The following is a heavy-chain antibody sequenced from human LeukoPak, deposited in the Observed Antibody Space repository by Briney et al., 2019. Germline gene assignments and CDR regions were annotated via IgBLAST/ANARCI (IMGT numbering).Heavy chain of an antibody. CDR2: IYYSGTT. J-gene: IGHJ5*02. CDR3: ARLNIEMVRGVKQNWFDP. D-gene: IGHD3-10*01. Sequence: SQTLSLTCTVSGGSISSGDYYWSWIRQPPGKGLEWIGYIYYSGTTYYSPSLKRRVIISVDTSKNHFSLKLTSVTAADTAVYYCARLNIEMVRGVKQNWFDPWGQGTLVTVSS. V-gene: IGHV4-30-4*01. CDR1: GGSISSGDYY.